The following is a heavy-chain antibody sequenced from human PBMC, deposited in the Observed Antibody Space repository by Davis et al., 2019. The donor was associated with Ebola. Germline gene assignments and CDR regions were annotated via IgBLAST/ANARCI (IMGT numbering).Heavy chain of an antibody. J-gene: IGHJ4*02. V-gene: IGHV3-73*01. CDR2: IRSKANSYAT. CDR3: STTERDIDY. Sequence: GESLKISCAASGFTFSGSAMHWVRQASGKGLEWVGRIRSKANSYATAYAASVKGRFTISRDDSKNTAYLQMNSLKTEDTAVYYCSTTERDIDYWGQGTLATVSS. D-gene: IGHD1-1*01. CDR1: GFTFSGSA.